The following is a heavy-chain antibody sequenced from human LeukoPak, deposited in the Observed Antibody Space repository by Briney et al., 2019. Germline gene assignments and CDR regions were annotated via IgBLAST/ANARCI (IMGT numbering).Heavy chain of an antibody. CDR3: ARERGFYGSGSPMGY. D-gene: IGHD3-10*01. J-gene: IGHJ4*02. V-gene: IGHV3-20*04. Sequence: GGSLRLSCAASGFTFDDYGMGWVRQAPGKGLEWVSGINWNGGSTGYADSVKGRFTISRDNAKNSLYLQMNSLRAEDTAVYYCARERGFYGSGSPMGYWGQGTLVTVSS. CDR1: GFTFDDYG. CDR2: INWNGGST.